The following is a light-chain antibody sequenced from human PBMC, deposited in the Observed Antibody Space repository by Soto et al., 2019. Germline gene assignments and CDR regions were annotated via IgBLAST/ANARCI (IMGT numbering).Light chain of an antibody. Sequence: IPMPQSPSSLSASVGDRVTITCRASQSLSSRLTWYQQKPGEAPKLLIYETSSLHSGVPSRFSGSGSETDFTLTINSLQPEDFATYYCQQSFSPPYTFGQGTKLEIK. CDR3: QQSFSPPYT. CDR1: QSLSSR. J-gene: IGKJ2*01. CDR2: ETS. V-gene: IGKV1-39*01.